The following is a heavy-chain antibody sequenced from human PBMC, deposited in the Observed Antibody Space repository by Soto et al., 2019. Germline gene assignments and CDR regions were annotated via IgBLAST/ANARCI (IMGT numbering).Heavy chain of an antibody. CDR3: AIAYGVLLWFGERGGFAY. V-gene: IGHV1-46*03. D-gene: IGHD3-10*01. CDR1: GYTFTSYY. Sequence: ASVKVSCKASGYTFTSYYMHWVRQAPGQGLEWMGIINPSGGSTSYAQKFQGRVTMTRDTSTSTVYMELSSLRSEDTAVYYCAIAYGVLLWFGERGGFAYWGQGTLVTVSS. J-gene: IGHJ4*02. CDR2: INPSGGST.